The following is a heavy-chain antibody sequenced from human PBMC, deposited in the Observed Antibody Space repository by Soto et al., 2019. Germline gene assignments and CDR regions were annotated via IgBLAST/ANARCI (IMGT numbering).Heavy chain of an antibody. D-gene: IGHD5-18*01. CDR3: ARVPRGGKSYGYVDS. V-gene: IGHV4-31*03. CDR2: IDYSGST. CDR1: GGSISSGGYY. Sequence: QVQLQESGPGLVKPSQTLSLTCTVSGGSISSGGYYWSWIRQHPGKGLEWIGYIDYSGSTYYKPSLRSRVNISVDTSKHQFYLKLTSVTDADTAVYYGARVPRGGKSYGYVDSWGPGTLVTVSS. J-gene: IGHJ4*02.